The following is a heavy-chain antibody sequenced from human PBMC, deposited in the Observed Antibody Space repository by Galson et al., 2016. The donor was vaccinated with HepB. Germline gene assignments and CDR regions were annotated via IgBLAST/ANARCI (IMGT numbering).Heavy chain of an antibody. CDR3: ARDGNHGYDMDY. CDR2: LYSGGST. J-gene: IGHJ4*02. Sequence: SLRLSCAASGFIVSSNDMSWVRQAPGKGLEWVSVLYSGGSTYYADSVKGRFTISRHNAKNSLYLQMNSLRDEDTAIYFCARDGNHGYDMDYWGQGTLVTVSS. CDR1: GFIVSSND. D-gene: IGHD1-14*01. V-gene: IGHV3-53*01.